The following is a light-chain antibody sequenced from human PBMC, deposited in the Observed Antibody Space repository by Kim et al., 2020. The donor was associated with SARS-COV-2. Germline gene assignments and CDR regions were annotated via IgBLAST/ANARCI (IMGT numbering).Light chain of an antibody. Sequence: EIVLTQSPATLSLSPGDRATLSCRASRSVTNNYLAWYQQKPGQTLRLLIYGASSRATGIPDRFSGSGSGTDFTLTISGLEPEDFAVYYCQQYAGSPRTFGEGTKVEIK. V-gene: IGKV3-20*01. CDR2: GAS. CDR3: QQYAGSPRT. J-gene: IGKJ1*01. CDR1: RSVTNNY.